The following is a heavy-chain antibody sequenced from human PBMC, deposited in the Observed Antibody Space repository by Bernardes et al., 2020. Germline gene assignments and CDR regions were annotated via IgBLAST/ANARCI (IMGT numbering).Heavy chain of an antibody. CDR2: IYYSGST. CDR3: ARERAAAGTTRYFDL. Sequence: SETLSLTCTVSGGSISSGDYYWSWIRQPPGKGLEWIGYIYYSGSTYYNPSLKSRVTISVDTSKNQFSLKLSSVTAADTAVYYCARERAAAGTTRYFDLWGRGTLVTVSS. D-gene: IGHD6-13*01. J-gene: IGHJ2*01. V-gene: IGHV4-30-4*01. CDR1: GGSISSGDYY.